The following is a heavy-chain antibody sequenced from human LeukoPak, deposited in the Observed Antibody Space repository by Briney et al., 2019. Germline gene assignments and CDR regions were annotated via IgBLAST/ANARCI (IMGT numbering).Heavy chain of an antibody. D-gene: IGHD3-22*01. CDR1: GGSISSGGYS. CDR2: IYYSGST. CDR3: ATGKQTYYYDSSGYRDAFDI. V-gene: IGHV4-30-4*07. J-gene: IGHJ3*02. Sequence: PSETLSLTCAVSGGSISSGGYSWSWIRPPPGKGLEWLGYIYYSGSTYYNPSLKSRVTISVDTSKNQFSLKLSSVTAADTAVYCCATGKQTYYYDSSGYRDAFDIWGQGTMVTVSS.